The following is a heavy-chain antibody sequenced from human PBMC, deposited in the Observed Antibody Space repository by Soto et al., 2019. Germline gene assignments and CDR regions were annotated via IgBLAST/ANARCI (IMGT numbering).Heavy chain of an antibody. J-gene: IGHJ4*02. CDR2: IFPLTDIP. CDR3: ARGPLVVLNYFES. Sequence: QVQLVQSGTEVKKPGSSVKVSCKASGGTFRNYPINWVRQAPGQGLEWMGSIFPLTDIPDYAQNFQARLTISADKSTSTAYMEVSSLTSDDTAMYFCARGPLVVLNYFESWGQGTHVTVSS. CDR1: GGTFRNYP. V-gene: IGHV1-69*02.